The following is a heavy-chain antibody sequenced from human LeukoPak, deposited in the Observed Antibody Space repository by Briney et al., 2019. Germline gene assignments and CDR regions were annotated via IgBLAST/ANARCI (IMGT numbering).Heavy chain of an antibody. J-gene: IGHJ6*03. CDR2: INHSGST. CDR1: GGSFSGYY. CDR3: AGLFDYGDSHYYYYYMDV. V-gene: IGHV4-34*01. D-gene: IGHD4-17*01. Sequence: SETLSLTCAVYGGSFSGYYWSWIRQPPGKGLEWIVEINHSGSTNYNPSLKSRVTISVDTSKNQFSLKLSSVTAADTAVYYCAGLFDYGDSHYYYYYMDVWGKGTTVTVSS.